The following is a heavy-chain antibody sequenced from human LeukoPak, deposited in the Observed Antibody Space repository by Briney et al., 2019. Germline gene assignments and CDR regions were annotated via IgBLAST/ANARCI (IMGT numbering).Heavy chain of an antibody. CDR3: AREGTVTSDYYYYGMDV. V-gene: IGHV1-69*13. CDR1: GYTFSSYA. Sequence: SVKVSCKASGYTFSSYAMNWVRQAPGQGLEWMGGIIPIFGTANYAQKFQGRVTITADESTSTAYMELSSLRSEDTAVYYCAREGTVTSDYYYYGMDVWGQGTTVTVSS. D-gene: IGHD4-17*01. CDR2: IIPIFGTA. J-gene: IGHJ6*02.